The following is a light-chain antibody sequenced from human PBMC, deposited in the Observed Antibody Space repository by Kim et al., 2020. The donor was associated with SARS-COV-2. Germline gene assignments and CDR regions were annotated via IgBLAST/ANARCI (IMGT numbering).Light chain of an antibody. J-gene: IGLJ1*01. CDR3: NSRDSSGNHYV. CDR1: SLRSYY. V-gene: IGLV3-19*01. Sequence: SSELTQDPAGSVALGQTVRITCQGDSLRSYYASWYQQKPGQAPVLVIYGKNNRPSGIPDRFSGSSSGNTASLTITGAQAEDEADYYCNSRDSSGNHYVFG. CDR2: GKN.